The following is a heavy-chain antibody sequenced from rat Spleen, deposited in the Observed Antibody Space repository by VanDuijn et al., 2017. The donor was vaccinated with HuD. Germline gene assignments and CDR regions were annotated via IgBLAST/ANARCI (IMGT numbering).Heavy chain of an antibody. CDR3: ARGRIGHWYFDF. CDR1: GISFTDYS. V-gene: IGHV2S63*01. Sequence: EVQVKESGPGLVQPSQTLSLTCTVSGISFTDYSVHWVRQPPGKGLEWMGVMWSGGNTDDNSALKSRLNISRDASKNQVFLKMNSLKSEDTTTYYCARGRIGHWYFDFWGPGTMVTVSS. D-gene: IGHD1-6*01. J-gene: IGHJ1*01. CDR2: MWSGGNT.